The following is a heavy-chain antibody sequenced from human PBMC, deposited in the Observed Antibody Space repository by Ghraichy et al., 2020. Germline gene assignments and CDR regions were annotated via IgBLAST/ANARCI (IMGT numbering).Heavy chain of an antibody. D-gene: IGHD2-2*02. V-gene: IGHV4-31*03. CDR3: ATFVCSSTSCYNVWRWFDP. Sequence: SETLSLTCTVSGGSISSGGYYWSWIRQHPGKGLEWIGYIYYSGSTYYNPSLKSRVTISVDTSKNQFSLKLSSVTAADTAVYYCATFVCSSTSCYNVWRWFDPWGQGTLVTVSS. CDR1: GGSISSGGYY. J-gene: IGHJ5*02. CDR2: IYYSGST.